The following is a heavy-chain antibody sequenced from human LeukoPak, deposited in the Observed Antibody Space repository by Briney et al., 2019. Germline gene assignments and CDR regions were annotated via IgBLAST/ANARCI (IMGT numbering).Heavy chain of an antibody. D-gene: IGHD5-18*01. CDR2: IIPIFGTA. Sequence: ASVKVSCKASGGTFSSYAISWVRQAPGQGLEWMGGIIPIFGTANYARKFQGRVTITADKSTSTAYMELSSLRSEDTAVYYCARMGIQLTFGCWGQGTLVTVSS. CDR3: ARMGIQLTFGC. V-gene: IGHV1-69*06. CDR1: GGTFSSYA. J-gene: IGHJ4*02.